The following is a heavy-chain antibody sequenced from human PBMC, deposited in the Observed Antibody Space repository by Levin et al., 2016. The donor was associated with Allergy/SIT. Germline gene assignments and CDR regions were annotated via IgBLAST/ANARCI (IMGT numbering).Heavy chain of an antibody. J-gene: IGHJ4*02. D-gene: IGHD3-10*01. V-gene: IGHV3-21*01. CDR3: TRDPGRFGELSPAY. CDR1: GFTFSLYT. CDR2: ISSSSSSI. Sequence: GGSLRLSCAASGFTFSLYTMNWVRQAPGKGLEWVSSISSSSSSIYYADSVRGRFTISRDNANNSLYLQMNSLRAEDTAVYYCTRDPGRFGELSPAYWGQGTLVTVSS.